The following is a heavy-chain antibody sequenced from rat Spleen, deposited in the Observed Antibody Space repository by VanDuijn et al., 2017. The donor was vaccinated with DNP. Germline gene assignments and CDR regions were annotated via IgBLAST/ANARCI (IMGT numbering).Heavy chain of an antibody. Sequence: QVQLTESGPGLVQSSETLSLTCTVSGFSLTSYGVSWVRQPPGKGLEWIAAISSGGSTYYNSALKSRLSISRDTSKSQVFLKMNSLQTEDTAIYFCTRDDIGTTRFDYWGQGVMVTVSS. CDR1: GFSLTSYG. V-gene: IGHV2S12*01. D-gene: IGHD1-5*01. CDR2: ISSGGST. CDR3: TRDDIGTTRFDY. J-gene: IGHJ2*01.